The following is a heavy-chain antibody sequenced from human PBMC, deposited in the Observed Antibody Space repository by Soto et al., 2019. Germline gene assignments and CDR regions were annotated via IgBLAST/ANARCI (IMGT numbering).Heavy chain of an antibody. CDR2: INPNSGGT. D-gene: IGHD5-18*01. Sequence: GASVKVSCKASGYTFTGYYMHWVRQAPGQGLEWMGWINPNSGGTNYAQKFQGRVTMTRDTSISTAYMELSRLGSDDTAVYYCASANRIQLWLPAPVDDYWGQGTLVTVSS. CDR3: ASANRIQLWLPAPVDDY. V-gene: IGHV1-2*02. J-gene: IGHJ4*02. CDR1: GYTFTGYY.